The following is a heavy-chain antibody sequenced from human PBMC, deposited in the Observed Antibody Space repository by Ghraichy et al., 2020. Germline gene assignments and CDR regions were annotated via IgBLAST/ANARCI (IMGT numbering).Heavy chain of an antibody. CDR1: GFTLSDYW. D-gene: IGHD2-21*01. CDR2: IKQDGSEK. CDR3: ARASGWVIDS. V-gene: IGHV3-7*04. Sequence: GGSLRLSCAASGFTLSDYWMNWVRQAPGKGPEWVAIIKQDGSEKHYVDSVKGRFTISRDNAKNSLHLQMNSLRVDDTAVYYCARASGWVIDSWGQGNLVTVSS. J-gene: IGHJ4*02.